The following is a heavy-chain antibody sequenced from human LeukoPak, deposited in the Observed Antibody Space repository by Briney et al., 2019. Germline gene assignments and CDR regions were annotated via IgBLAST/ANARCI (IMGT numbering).Heavy chain of an antibody. Sequence: GGSLRLSCAASGFIFSSYWMSWVRQAPGKGLVWVSRINSDGSSTSYADSVKGRFTISRDNAKNTLYLQMNSLRAEDTAVYYCARIEYQLLGAFDIWGQGTMVTVSS. CDR2: INSDGSST. CDR1: GFIFSSYW. D-gene: IGHD2-2*01. CDR3: ARIEYQLLGAFDI. V-gene: IGHV3-74*01. J-gene: IGHJ3*02.